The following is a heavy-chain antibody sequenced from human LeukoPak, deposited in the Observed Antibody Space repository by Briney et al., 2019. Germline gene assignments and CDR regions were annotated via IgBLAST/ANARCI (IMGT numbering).Heavy chain of an antibody. J-gene: IGHJ4*02. CDR2: IKQDGSEK. CDR1: GFTFSDYW. D-gene: IGHD3-3*01. V-gene: IGHV3-7*01. Sequence: HPGGSLRLSCAAAGFTFSDYWMSWVRQAPGKGLEWVANIKQDGSEKYYVDSVKGRFTISRDNAKNSLYLQMNSLRAEDTAVYYCARAFWSGYSPSEFDYWGRGTLVTVSS. CDR3: ARAFWSGYSPSEFDY.